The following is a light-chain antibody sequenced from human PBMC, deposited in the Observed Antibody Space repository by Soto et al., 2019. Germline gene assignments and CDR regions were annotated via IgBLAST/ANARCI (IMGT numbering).Light chain of an antibody. CDR2: DVS. CDR1: SSDVGGYNS. V-gene: IGLV2-14*03. Sequence: QSALAQPASVSGSPLQSIAISCTGTSSDVGGYNSASWYQQHPGKAPKLLIYDVSNRPSGVSNRFSGSKSGNTASLTISGLQAEDEADYYCSSYSTGGSYVFGTGTKVTVL. CDR3: SSYSTGGSYV. J-gene: IGLJ1*01.